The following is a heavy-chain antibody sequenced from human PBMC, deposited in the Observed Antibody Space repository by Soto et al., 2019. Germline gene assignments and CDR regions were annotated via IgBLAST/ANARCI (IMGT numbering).Heavy chain of an antibody. CDR2: IIPIFGTA. CDR1: GGTFSSYA. D-gene: IGHD2-15*01. CDR3: ARDPGCSGGSCYSES. V-gene: IGHV1-69*13. J-gene: IGHJ5*02. Sequence: GASVKVSCKASGGTFSSYAISWVRQAPGQGLEWVGGIIPIFGTANYAQKFQGRVTITADESTSTAYMELSSLRSEDTAVYYCARDPGCSGGSCYSESWGQGTLVTVSS.